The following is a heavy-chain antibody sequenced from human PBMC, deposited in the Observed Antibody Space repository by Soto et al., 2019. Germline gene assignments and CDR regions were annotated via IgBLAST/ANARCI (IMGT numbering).Heavy chain of an antibody. CDR1: GFTFNRHP. CDR3: ASRSTIFGVVIIPQFV. D-gene: IGHD3-3*01. CDR2: ISHDGNNK. J-gene: IGHJ6*04. V-gene: IGHV3-30-3*01. Sequence: GGSLRLSCAASGFTFNRHPLHWVRQAPGKGLEWVAVISHDGNNKYYADSVKGRFTISRDNSMNMLYLQMHGLRTEDTAVYYCASRSTIFGVVIIPQFVWGKGTTVTVSS.